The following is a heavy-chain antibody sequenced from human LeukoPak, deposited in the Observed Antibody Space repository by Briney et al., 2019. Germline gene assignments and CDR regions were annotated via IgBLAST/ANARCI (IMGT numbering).Heavy chain of an antibody. CDR2: IKQDGSEK. D-gene: IGHD3-16*02. CDR1: GSTFSSYW. V-gene: IGHV3-7*03. J-gene: IGHJ4*02. CDR3: ARGPRNDYIWGSYRYTMGPWEPDY. Sequence: GGSLRLSCAASGSTFSSYWMSWVRQAPGKGLEWVANIKQDGSEKYYVDSVKGRFTISRDNAKNSLYLQMNSLRSEDTAVYYCARGPRNDYIWGSYRYTMGPWEPDYWGQGTLVTVSS.